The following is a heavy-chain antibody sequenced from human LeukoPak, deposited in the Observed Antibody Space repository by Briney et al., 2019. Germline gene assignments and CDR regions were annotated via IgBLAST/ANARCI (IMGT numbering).Heavy chain of an antibody. V-gene: IGHV4-59*01. CDR2: IHYSGST. CDR3: ARAPLALIVFDI. D-gene: IGHD2-21*01. CDR1: GDSMISYY. J-gene: IGHJ3*02. Sequence: SVTLSLTCTVSGDSMISYYWSWIRQPPGKGLEWIGYIHYSGSTNYNPSLKSRVTISVDTSKNQFSLKLSSVTAADTAMYYCARAPLALIVFDIWGQGTMVTVSS.